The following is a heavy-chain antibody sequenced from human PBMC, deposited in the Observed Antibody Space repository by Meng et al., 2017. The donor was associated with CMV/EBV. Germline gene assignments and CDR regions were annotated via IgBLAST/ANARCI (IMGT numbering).Heavy chain of an antibody. CDR1: GFSLSTSGVG. CDR2: IYWDDDK. V-gene: IGHV2-5*02. CDR3: AHQLRYFDWVNNWFDP. J-gene: IGHJ5*02. D-gene: IGHD3-9*01. Sequence: QLPLEDLCPTLVKPTQTLTLTCTFSGFSLSTSGVGVGWIRQPPGKALEWLALIYWDDDKRYSPSLKSRLTITKDTSKNQVVLTMTNMDPVDTATYYCAHQLRYFDWVNNWFDPWGQGTLVTVSS.